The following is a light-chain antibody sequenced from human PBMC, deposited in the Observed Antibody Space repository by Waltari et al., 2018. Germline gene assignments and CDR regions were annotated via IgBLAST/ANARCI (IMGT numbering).Light chain of an antibody. J-gene: IGKJ4*01. Sequence: EIVLTQSPGTLSLSPGERAALSCRASRPVSSSFLAWYQQRHGQAPRLLIYGASTRATGIADRFSGSGSGTDFTLTISRLAPEDFATYYCQQSYSTLLTFGGGTKVEIK. CDR3: QQSYSTLLT. V-gene: IGKV3-20*01. CDR2: GAS. CDR1: RPVSSSF.